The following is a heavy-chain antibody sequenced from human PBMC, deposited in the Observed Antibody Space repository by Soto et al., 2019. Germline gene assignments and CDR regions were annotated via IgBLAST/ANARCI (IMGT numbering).Heavy chain of an antibody. Sequence: GGSLRLSCAASGFTFSSYGMHWVRQAPGKGLEWVAVIWYDGSNKYYADSVKGQFTISRDNSKNTLYLQMNSLRAEDTAVYYCARVSLIITPRTTYNWFDSWGQGTLVTVSS. V-gene: IGHV3-33*01. J-gene: IGHJ5*01. CDR2: IWYDGSNK. CDR3: ARVSLIITPRTTYNWFDS. D-gene: IGHD3-10*01. CDR1: GFTFSSYG.